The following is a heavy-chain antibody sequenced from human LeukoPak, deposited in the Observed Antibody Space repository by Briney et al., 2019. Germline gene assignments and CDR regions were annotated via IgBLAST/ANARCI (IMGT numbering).Heavy chain of an antibody. J-gene: IGHJ4*02. CDR2: ISGSGGST. Sequence: GGSLRLSCAASGFTFSSYAMSWVRQAPGKGLEWVSAISGSGGSTYYADSVKGRFTISRDNSKNTLYLQMNSLKTEDTAVYYCTTASSGWFVDYWGQGTLVTVSS. D-gene: IGHD6-19*01. V-gene: IGHV3-23*01. CDR3: TTASSGWFVDY. CDR1: GFTFSSYA.